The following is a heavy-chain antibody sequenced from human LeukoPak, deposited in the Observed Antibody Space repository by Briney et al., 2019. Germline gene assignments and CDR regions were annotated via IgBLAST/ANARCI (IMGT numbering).Heavy chain of an antibody. J-gene: IGHJ4*02. Sequence: PSETLSLTCTVSGGSISSSSYYWGWIRQLPGKGLEWIGSIYYSGSTYYNPSLKSRVTISVDTSKNQFSLKLSSVTAADTAVYYCARQVPDYYDSSGFLDYWGQGTLVTVSS. V-gene: IGHV4-39*01. D-gene: IGHD3-22*01. CDR2: IYYSGST. CDR3: ARQVPDYYDSSGFLDY. CDR1: GGSISSSSYY.